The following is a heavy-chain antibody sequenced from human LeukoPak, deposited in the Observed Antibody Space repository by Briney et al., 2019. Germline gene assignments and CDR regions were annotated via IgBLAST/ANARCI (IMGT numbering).Heavy chain of an antibody. J-gene: IGHJ6*03. CDR2: ISSSSSYI. CDR1: GFAFSSYA. CDR3: ARDGLYYYYMDV. V-gene: IGHV3-21*01. Sequence: GGSLRLSCAASGFAFSSYAMSWVRQAPGKGLEWVSSISSSSSYIYYADSVKGRFTISRDNAKNSLYLQMNSLRAEDTAVYYCARDGLYYYYMDVWGKGTTVTVSS.